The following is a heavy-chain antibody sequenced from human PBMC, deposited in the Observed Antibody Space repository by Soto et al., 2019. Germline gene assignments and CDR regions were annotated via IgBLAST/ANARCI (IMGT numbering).Heavy chain of an antibody. CDR3: ARQDRGTAANYYYYGMDV. D-gene: IGHD6-13*01. V-gene: IGHV1-46*01. J-gene: IGHJ6*02. CDR1: RSTFTSYY. CDR2: INPSGGST. Sequence: GTSSRVACKGSRSTFTSYYMHWLRQAPVQGLEWMGIINPSGGSTSYAQKVQGRVTMTRDTSTSTVYMELSSLRSEDTAVYYCARQDRGTAANYYYYGMDVWGQGTTVTVSS.